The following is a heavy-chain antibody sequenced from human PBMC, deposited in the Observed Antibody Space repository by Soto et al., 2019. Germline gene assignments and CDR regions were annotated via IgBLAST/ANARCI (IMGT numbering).Heavy chain of an antibody. V-gene: IGHV3-48*01. CDR1: GFILSDCA. CDR2: ISSSSSVI. D-gene: IGHD7-27*01. CDR3: ARDLSWGSNWYYYMDV. J-gene: IGHJ6*03. Sequence: EVQLVESGGGLVQPGGSLRLSCATSGFILSDCAMNWVRQAPGKGLEWVSYISSSSSVIDYADSVKGRFPVSRDNARNSLYLQMNSLRAEDTAVYYCARDLSWGSNWYYYMDVWGKGTTVTGSS.